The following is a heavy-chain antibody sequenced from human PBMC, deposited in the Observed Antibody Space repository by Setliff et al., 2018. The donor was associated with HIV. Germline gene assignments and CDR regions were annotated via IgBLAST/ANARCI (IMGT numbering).Heavy chain of an antibody. CDR2: INHSGTT. CDR1: GGSFSGYY. D-gene: IGHD6-13*01. J-gene: IGHJ5*02. Sequence: SETLSLTCAVSGGSFSGYYWSWIRQPPGKRLEWIGEINHSGTTKYNPSLESRVTILVDTSKNQFSLKLSSVTIADTAVYYCTRLLRSGYSTTWYEGGAAWWFDPWGQGTLVTVSS. V-gene: IGHV4-34*01. CDR3: TRLLRSGYSTTWYEGGAAWWFDP.